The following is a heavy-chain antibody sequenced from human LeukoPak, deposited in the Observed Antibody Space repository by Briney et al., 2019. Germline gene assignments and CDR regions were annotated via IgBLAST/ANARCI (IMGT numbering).Heavy chain of an antibody. CDR2: ISYDGSNK. J-gene: IGHJ4*02. Sequence: QPGGSLRLSCAASGFTFSSYAMHWVRQAPGKGLEWVAVISYDGSNKYYADSVKGRFTISRDNSKNTLYLQMNSLRAEDTAVYYCARSGSRGADSGYFDRLLYDGLDYWGQGTLVTVSS. CDR3: ARSGSRGADSGYFDRLLYDGLDY. CDR1: GFTFSSYA. D-gene: IGHD3-9*01. V-gene: IGHV3-30-3*01.